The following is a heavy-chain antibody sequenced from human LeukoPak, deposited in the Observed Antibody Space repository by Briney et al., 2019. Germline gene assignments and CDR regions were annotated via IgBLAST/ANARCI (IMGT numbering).Heavy chain of an antibody. Sequence: ASVKVSCKASGYSFTSHHMHWVRQAPGQGLEWMGIINTSGGSTNYAQKFQGRVTMTRDMSTSTVYMGLSSLRSEDTAVYYCAREAVTIFGLVRTQTTKGPHRFDPWGQGTLVTVSS. V-gene: IGHV1-46*01. J-gene: IGHJ5*02. CDR1: GYSFTSHH. D-gene: IGHD3-3*01. CDR3: AREAVTIFGLVRTQTTKGPHRFDP. CDR2: INTSGGST.